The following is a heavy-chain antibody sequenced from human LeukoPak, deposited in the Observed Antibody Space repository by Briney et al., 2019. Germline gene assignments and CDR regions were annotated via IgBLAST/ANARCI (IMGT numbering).Heavy chain of an antibody. D-gene: IGHD2-15*01. Sequence: GASVKVSCKASGYTFTDFYIHWVRQAPGQGLEWMGWINPNSGGTNYAQKFQGRVTMTRNTSISTAYMELSRLRSDDTAVYYCARTPRGYCSGGSCRDYWGQGTLVTVSS. CDR2: INPNSGGT. J-gene: IGHJ4*02. CDR1: GYTFTDFY. CDR3: ARTPRGYCSGGSCRDY. V-gene: IGHV1-2*02.